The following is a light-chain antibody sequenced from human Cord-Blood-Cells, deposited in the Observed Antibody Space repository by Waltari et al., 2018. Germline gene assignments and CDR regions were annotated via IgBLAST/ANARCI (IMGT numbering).Light chain of an antibody. Sequence: DIAMTQSPLSLPVTPGEPASIFCRPSQSLMHSNGYNYLDWYLQKPGQSPQLLIYLGSNRASGVPDRFSGSGSGTDVTLKISRVEAEDVRVYYCMQALQTPWTFGQGTKVEIK. CDR3: MQALQTPWT. J-gene: IGKJ1*01. CDR2: LGS. CDR1: QSLMHSNGYNY. V-gene: IGKV2-28*01.